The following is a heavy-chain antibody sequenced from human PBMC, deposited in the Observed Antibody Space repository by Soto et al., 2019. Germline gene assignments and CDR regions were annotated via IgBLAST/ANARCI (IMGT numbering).Heavy chain of an antibody. CDR2: ISGSGGST. D-gene: IGHD3-10*01. Sequence: GGSLRLSCAASGFTFSSYAMSWVRQAPGKGLEWVSAISGSGGSTYYADSVKGRFTISRDNSKNTLYLQMNSLRAEDTAVYYCAKDSYGSARGPSWFDPWGQGTLVTVSS. CDR1: GFTFSSYA. J-gene: IGHJ5*02. CDR3: AKDSYGSARGPSWFDP. V-gene: IGHV3-23*01.